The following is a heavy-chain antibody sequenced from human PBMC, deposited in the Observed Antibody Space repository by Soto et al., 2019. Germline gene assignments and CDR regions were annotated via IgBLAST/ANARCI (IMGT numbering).Heavy chain of an antibody. CDR1: GFSLSTSGVG. V-gene: IGHV2-5*02. J-gene: IGHJ4*02. CDR3: ARLNYGDYLDY. Sequence: QITLKESGPTLVKPTQTLTLTCTFSGFSLSTSGVGVGWIRQPPGKALEWLALIYWDDDKRYSPSLKSRLTXTXXTTKNQVVLTMTNMDPVDTATYYCARLNYGDYLDYWGQGTLVTVSS. CDR2: IYWDDDK. D-gene: IGHD4-17*01.